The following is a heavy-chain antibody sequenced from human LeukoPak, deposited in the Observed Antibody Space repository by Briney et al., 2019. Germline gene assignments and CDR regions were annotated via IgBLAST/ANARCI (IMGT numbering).Heavy chain of an antibody. D-gene: IGHD4-17*01. CDR3: ASLYTYGDYDY. Sequence: SETLSLTCTVSGGSISSGSYYWSWIRQPAGKGLEWIGRIYTSGSTNYNPSLKSRVTISVDTSKNQFSLKLSSVTAADTAVYYCASLYTYGDYDYWGQATLVTVSS. V-gene: IGHV4-61*02. CDR1: GGSISSGSYY. CDR2: IYTSGST. J-gene: IGHJ4*02.